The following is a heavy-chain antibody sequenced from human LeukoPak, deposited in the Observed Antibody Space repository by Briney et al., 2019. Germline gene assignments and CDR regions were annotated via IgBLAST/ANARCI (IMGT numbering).Heavy chain of an antibody. CDR2: ISYSGRT. Sequence: SETLSLTCTVSGGSISSYYWNWIRQPPGKGLEYLGYISYSGRTNSNPSLKSRVTISVDTSKNQFSLKLTSVTAADTAVYYCARLGVAAAGADAFDIWGQGTMVTVSS. CDR1: GGSISSYY. J-gene: IGHJ3*02. V-gene: IGHV4-59*08. D-gene: IGHD6-13*01. CDR3: ARLGVAAAGADAFDI.